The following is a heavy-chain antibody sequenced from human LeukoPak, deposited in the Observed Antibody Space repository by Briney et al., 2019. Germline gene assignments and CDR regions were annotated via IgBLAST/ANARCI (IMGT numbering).Heavy chain of an antibody. J-gene: IGHJ4*02. Sequence: SETLSLTCTVSGGSISSYYWSWIRQPPGKGLEWIGYIYYSGSTNYNPSLKSRVTISVDTSKSQFSLKLSSVSAADTAVYYCASNYYDSSGNYWGQGTLVTVSS. D-gene: IGHD3-22*01. CDR3: ASNYYDSSGNY. CDR1: GGSISSYY. V-gene: IGHV4-59*01. CDR2: IYYSGST.